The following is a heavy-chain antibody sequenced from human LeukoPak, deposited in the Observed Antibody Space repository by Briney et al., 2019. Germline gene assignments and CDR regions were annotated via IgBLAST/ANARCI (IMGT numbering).Heavy chain of an antibody. D-gene: IGHD2-8*01. Sequence: GGSLRLSCVASGFTFSSYAMHWVRQTPGKGLEYVSGINSNGGSTHYANSVKGRFTISRDNSKHTLYLQMGSLRTEDMAVYYCARAGRVSAEFAFGYWGQGTLVTVCS. CDR3: ARAGRVSAEFAFGY. J-gene: IGHJ4*02. V-gene: IGHV3-64*01. CDR1: GFTFSSYA. CDR2: INSNGGST.